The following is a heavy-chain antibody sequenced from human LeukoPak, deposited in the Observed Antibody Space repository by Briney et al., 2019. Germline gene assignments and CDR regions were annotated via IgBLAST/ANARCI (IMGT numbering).Heavy chain of an antibody. V-gene: IGHV3-30-3*01. CDR1: GFTFSSYA. Sequence: PGGSLRLSCAASGFTFSSYAMHWVRQAPGKGLEWVAVISYDGSNKYYADSVKGRFTISRDNSKNTLYLQMNSLRAEDTAMYYCARDGSEKYSGSYYGGFDYWGQGTLVTVSS. J-gene: IGHJ4*02. D-gene: IGHD1-26*01. CDR2: ISYDGSNK. CDR3: ARDGSEKYSGSYYGGFDY.